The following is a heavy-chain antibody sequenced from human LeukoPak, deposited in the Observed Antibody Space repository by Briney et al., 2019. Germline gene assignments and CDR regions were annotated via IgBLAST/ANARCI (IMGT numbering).Heavy chain of an antibody. CDR2: ISGSGHRT. CDR1: GFTFSSYG. CDR3: AKDWGEYFGYVLGSFTSFDF. J-gene: IGHJ4*02. V-gene: IGHV3-23*01. D-gene: IGHD3-16*01. Sequence: PGGSLRLSCAASGFTFSSYGVSWVRQAPGKGLEWVSGISGSGHRTYYADSVKGRFTISRDNSKNTLYLQMNSLRAEDTAVYYCAKDWGEYFGYVLGSFTSFDFWGQGTLVTVSS.